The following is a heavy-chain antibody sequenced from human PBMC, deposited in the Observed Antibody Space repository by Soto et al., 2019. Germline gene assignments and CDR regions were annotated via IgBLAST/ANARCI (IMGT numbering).Heavy chain of an antibody. Sequence: SETLSLTCAVSGGSISSSNWWSWVRQPPGKGLEWIGEIYHSGSTNYNPSLKSRVTISVDKSKNKFSLKLSSVTAADTAVYYCARERAAASPSYYYYYGMDVWGQGTTVTV. J-gene: IGHJ6*02. CDR3: ARERAAASPSYYYYYGMDV. CDR1: GGSISSSNW. D-gene: IGHD6-13*01. V-gene: IGHV4-4*02. CDR2: IYHSGST.